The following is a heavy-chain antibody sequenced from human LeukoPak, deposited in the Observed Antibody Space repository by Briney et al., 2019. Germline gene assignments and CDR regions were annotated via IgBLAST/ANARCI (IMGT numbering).Heavy chain of an antibody. J-gene: IGHJ4*02. V-gene: IGHV3-23*01. CDR3: AIMHGYYDGSGYWVQ. CDR2: ISPNADRT. Sequence: GGSLRLSCAASGFTFSNTWMSWVRQAPGKGLEWVSFISPNADRTSKADSVEGRFTISRDNPRNTLYLQMNSLRDDDTAVYYCAIMHGYYDGSGYWVQWGQGTLVTVSS. D-gene: IGHD3-22*01. CDR1: GFTFSNTW.